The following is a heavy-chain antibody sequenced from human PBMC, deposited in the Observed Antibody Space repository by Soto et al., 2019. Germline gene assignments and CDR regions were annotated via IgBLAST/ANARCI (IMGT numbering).Heavy chain of an antibody. CDR1: GGSISSGGYY. D-gene: IGHD2-15*01. J-gene: IGHJ4*02. V-gene: IGHV4-31*03. Sequence: LSLTCTVSGGSISSGGYYWSWIRQHPGKGLEWIGYIYYSGSTYYNPSLKSRVTISVDTSKNQFSLKLSSVTAADTAVYYCARECSGGSCPDWGQGTLVTVSS. CDR2: IYYSGST. CDR3: ARECSGGSCPD.